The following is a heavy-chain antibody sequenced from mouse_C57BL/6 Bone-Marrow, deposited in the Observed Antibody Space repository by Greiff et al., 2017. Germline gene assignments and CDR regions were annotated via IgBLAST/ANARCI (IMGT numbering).Heavy chain of an antibody. V-gene: IGHV1-59*01. Sequence: QVQLQQPGAELVRPGTSVKLSCKASGYTFTSYWMHWVKQRPGQGLEWIGVIDPSDSYTNYNQKFKGKATLTVDTSSSTAYMQLSSLTSEDSAVYYCARSGHSYYFDYGDRGTTLTVTA. D-gene: IGHD3-1*01. CDR3: ARSGHSYYFDY. J-gene: IGHJ2*01. CDR1: GYTFTSYW. CDR2: IDPSDSYT.